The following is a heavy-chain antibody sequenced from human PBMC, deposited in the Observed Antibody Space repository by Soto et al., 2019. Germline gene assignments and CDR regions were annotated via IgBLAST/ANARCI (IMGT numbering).Heavy chain of an antibody. D-gene: IGHD1-7*01. CDR1: GFTFSSYA. Sequence: GGSLRLSCAASGFTFSSYAMSWVRQAPGKGLEWVSAISYSGGSTYYADSVKGRFTISRDNSKNTLYLQMNSLRAEDTAVYYCARKEGFNWNYAWFDPWGQGTLVTVSS. CDR2: ISYSGGST. J-gene: IGHJ5*02. CDR3: ARKEGFNWNYAWFDP. V-gene: IGHV3-23*01.